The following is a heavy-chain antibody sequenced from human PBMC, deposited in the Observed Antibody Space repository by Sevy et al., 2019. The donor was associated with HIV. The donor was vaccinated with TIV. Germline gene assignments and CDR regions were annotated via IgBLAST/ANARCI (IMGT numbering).Heavy chain of an antibody. V-gene: IGHV3-30*04. CDR1: GFTFSSHA. CDR2: ISYDGSNK. J-gene: IGHJ4*02. D-gene: IGHD6-13*01. Sequence: GGSLRLSCAASGFTFSSHAMHWVRQAPGKGLEWMTIISYDGSNKNHADSVKGRFTISRDTSKNTLYLQMNSLRPEDTAVYDCARAPGAVIAAGPYDLDYWGQGTLVTVSS. CDR3: ARAPGAVIAAGPYDLDY.